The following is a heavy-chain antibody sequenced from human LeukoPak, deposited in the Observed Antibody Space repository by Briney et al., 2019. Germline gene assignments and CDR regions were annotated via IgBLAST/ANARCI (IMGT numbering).Heavy chain of an antibody. V-gene: IGHV1-2*02. CDR3: ARDRVVPAAMYFYYGMDV. Sequence: GASVKVSCKASVYTFTGYYMHWVRQAPGQGLEWMGWINPNSGGTNYAQKFQGRVTMTRDTSISTAYMELSRLRSDDTAVYYCARDRVVPAAMYFYYGMDVWGQGSTVTVSS. CDR2: INPNSGGT. CDR1: VYTFTGYY. D-gene: IGHD2-2*01. J-gene: IGHJ6*02.